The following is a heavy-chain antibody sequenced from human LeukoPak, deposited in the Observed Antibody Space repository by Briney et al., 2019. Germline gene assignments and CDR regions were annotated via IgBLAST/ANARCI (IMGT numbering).Heavy chain of an antibody. Sequence: PSETLSLTCSVSGASISAYHWSWIRQPPGKGLEWIGYIHYSGTINYNPSLMSRVTISVDSSKNQFSLRLSSVTAADTAVYFCARGHKGLEVWGQGATVTVSS. CDR3: ARGHKGLEV. CDR2: IHYSGTI. J-gene: IGHJ6*02. CDR1: GASISAYH. V-gene: IGHV4-59*01.